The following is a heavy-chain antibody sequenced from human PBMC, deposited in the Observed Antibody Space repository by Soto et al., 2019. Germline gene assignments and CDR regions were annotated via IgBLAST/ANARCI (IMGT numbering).Heavy chain of an antibody. CDR3: AAGEASSRNLAPYYLDF. D-gene: IGHD6-13*01. CDR2: IHYSGTT. Sequence: SETLSLTCTVSGGSMRNYFWTWIRQPPWKGLEWIGYIHYSGTTSFFPSYNPSLRSRVTISEDTSKNQFSLKLLSVTTADTAVYFCAAGEASSRNLAPYYLDFWGQVTLVTVSS. J-gene: IGHJ4*02. CDR1: GGSMRNYF. V-gene: IGHV4-59*01.